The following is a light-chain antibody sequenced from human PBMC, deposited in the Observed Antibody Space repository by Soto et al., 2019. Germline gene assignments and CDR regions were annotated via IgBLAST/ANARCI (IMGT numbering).Light chain of an antibody. CDR1: QSVSSNY. V-gene: IGKV3-20*01. Sequence: EIVLTQSPGTLSVSPGERVTLSCRASQSVSSNYLAWYQQRPGQAPRLVIFGASYRATGIPDRFSGSGSGTDFALTISRLEPEDFAVYYCQQYSSSPPEFTFDPGTKVDSK. J-gene: IGKJ3*01. CDR2: GAS. CDR3: QQYSSSPPEFT.